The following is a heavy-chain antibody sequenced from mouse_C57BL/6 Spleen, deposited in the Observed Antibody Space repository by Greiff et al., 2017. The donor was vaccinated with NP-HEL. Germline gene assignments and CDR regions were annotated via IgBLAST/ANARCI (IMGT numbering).Heavy chain of an antibody. CDR3: TTGGYRSHFDY. D-gene: IGHD2-2*01. Sequence: EVQLQQSGAELVRPGASVKLSCTASGFNIKDDYMHWVKQRPEQGLEWIGWIDPENGDTESASKFQGKATITADTSSNTAYLQLSSLTSEDTAVYYCTTGGYRSHFDYWGQGTTLTVSS. J-gene: IGHJ2*01. CDR1: GFNIKDDY. V-gene: IGHV14-4*01. CDR2: IDPENGDT.